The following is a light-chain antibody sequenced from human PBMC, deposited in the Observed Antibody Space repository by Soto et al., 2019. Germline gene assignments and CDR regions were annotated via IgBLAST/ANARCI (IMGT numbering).Light chain of an antibody. CDR3: VLYMGRGIWV. CDR1: SGSVSTNNY. Sequence: QTVVTQEPSFSVSPGGTVTPTCALSSGSVSTNNYPSWCQQTPGQAPRTLIFRTNTRSSGVPDRFSGSILGNKAALTITGAQADDESDYYCVLYMGRGIWVFGGGTKVTVL. CDR2: RTN. J-gene: IGLJ3*02. V-gene: IGLV8-61*01.